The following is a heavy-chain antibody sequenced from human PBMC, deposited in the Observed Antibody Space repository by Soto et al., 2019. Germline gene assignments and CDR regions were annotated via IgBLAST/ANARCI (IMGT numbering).Heavy chain of an antibody. CDR1: GVSISSSSYY. V-gene: IGHV4-39*01. CDR2: IYYSGST. D-gene: IGHD3-3*01. CDR3: ASPRRFLEWLWAFDI. J-gene: IGHJ3*02. Sequence: LETLSLTCTFSGVSISSSSYYWGWIRQPPGKGLEWIGSIYYSGSTYYNPSLKSRVTISVDTSKNQFSLKLSSVTAADTAVYYCASPRRFLEWLWAFDIWGQGTMVTVSS.